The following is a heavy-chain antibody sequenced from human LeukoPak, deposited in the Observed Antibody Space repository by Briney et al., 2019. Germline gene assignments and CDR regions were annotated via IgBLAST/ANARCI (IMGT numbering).Heavy chain of an antibody. J-gene: IGHJ4*02. Sequence: GGSLRLSCAASGFTFDDYAMHWVRQAPGKGLEWVSGISWNSGSIGYADSVKGRFTISRDNAKNSLYLQMNSLRAEDMALYYCAKDTLRYFDWLLDYWGQGTLVTVSS. V-gene: IGHV3-9*03. CDR3: AKDTLRYFDWLLDY. CDR2: ISWNSGSI. D-gene: IGHD3-9*01. CDR1: GFTFDDYA.